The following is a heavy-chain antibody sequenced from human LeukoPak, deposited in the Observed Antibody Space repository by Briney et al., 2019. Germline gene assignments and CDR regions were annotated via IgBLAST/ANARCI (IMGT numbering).Heavy chain of an antibody. D-gene: IGHD6-13*01. CDR2: IYYSGST. J-gene: IGHJ5*02. Sequence: SETLSLTCTVSGGSISSSSYYWGCIRLPPGKGLEWIGSIYYSGSTYYNPSLKSRVTISVDTSKNQFSLKLSSVTAADTAVYYCARDSSSWYRFDPWGQGTLVTVSS. CDR3: ARDSSSWYRFDP. V-gene: IGHV4-39*07. CDR1: GGSISSSSYY.